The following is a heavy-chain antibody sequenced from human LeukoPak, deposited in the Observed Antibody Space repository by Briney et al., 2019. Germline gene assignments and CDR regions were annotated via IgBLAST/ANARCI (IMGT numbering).Heavy chain of an antibody. V-gene: IGHV4-59*01. CDR2: IYYSGT. J-gene: IGHJ4*02. Sequence: SETLSLTCTVSGGSISSYYWSWIRQPPGKGLEWIGYIYYSGTNYNPSLKSRVTISVDTSKNQFSLKLSSVTAADTAVYYCARVGLGRLFDYWGQGTLATVSS. CDR3: ARVGLGRLFDY. D-gene: IGHD6-25*01. CDR1: GGSISSYY.